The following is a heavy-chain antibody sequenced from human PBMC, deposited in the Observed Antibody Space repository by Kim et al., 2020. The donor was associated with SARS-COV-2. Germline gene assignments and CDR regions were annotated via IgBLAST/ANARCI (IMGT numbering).Heavy chain of an antibody. D-gene: IGHD2-15*01. J-gene: IGHJ3*02. CDR3: AREDTVVTDAFDI. Sequence: GGSLRLSCAASGFTFSSYWMHWVRQAPGKGLVWVSRIISDGSSTSYADSVKGRFTISRDNAKNTLYLQMNSLRAEDTAVYYCAREDTVVTDAFDIWGQGTMVTVSS. V-gene: IGHV3-74*01. CDR1: GFTFSSYW. CDR2: IISDGSST.